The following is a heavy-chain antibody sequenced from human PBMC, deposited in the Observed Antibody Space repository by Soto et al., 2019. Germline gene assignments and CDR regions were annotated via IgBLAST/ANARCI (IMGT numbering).Heavy chain of an antibody. Sequence: SETLSLTCTVSGGSISSYYWSWIRQPPGKGLEWIGYMYYSGSTNYNPSLKSRVTISVDTSMNQFSLKVRSVTAADTAVYYCARGDSSYGSGYYVDYWGQGTLVTVSS. V-gene: IGHV4-59*08. CDR2: MYYSGST. D-gene: IGHD3-22*01. CDR1: GGSISSYY. CDR3: ARGDSSYGSGYYVDY. J-gene: IGHJ4*02.